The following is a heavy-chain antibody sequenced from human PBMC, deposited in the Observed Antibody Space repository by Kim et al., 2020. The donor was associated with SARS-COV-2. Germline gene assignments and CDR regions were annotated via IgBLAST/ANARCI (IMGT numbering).Heavy chain of an antibody. Sequence: SETLSLTCRVSGGSISSDYWSWIRQPPGKGLEWIGHVSYSGSTNYSPSLKSRITISVDTSKNQFALRLTSVTAADTAVYYCAREFRGFDSNSPRYFYYSYLDVWGTGPTVTVSS. CDR3: AREFRGFDSNSPRYFYYSYLDV. CDR2: VSYSGST. CDR1: GGSISSDY. J-gene: IGHJ6*03. V-gene: IGHV4-59*01. D-gene: IGHD1-1*01.